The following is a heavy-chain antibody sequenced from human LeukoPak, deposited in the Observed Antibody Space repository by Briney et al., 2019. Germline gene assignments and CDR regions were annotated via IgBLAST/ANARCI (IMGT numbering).Heavy chain of an antibody. V-gene: IGHV2-5*02. D-gene: IGHD3-10*01. J-gene: IGHJ5*02. Sequence: SGPTLVNPTQTLTLTCTFSGFSLSTSGVAVGWIRQPPGKTLEWLALIYWDDDKRYIPSLSSRLTITKDPSKNQVVLTMANMDPVDTATYYCAHIRTEVRGVIITNYFDPWGQGILITVSS. CDR2: IYWDDDK. CDR3: AHIRTEVRGVIITNYFDP. CDR1: GFSLSTSGVA.